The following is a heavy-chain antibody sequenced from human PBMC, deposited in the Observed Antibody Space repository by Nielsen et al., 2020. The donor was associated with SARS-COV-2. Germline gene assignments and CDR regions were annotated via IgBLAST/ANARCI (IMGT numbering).Heavy chain of an antibody. D-gene: IGHD2-21*02. V-gene: IGHV1-18*01. CDR3: AREQVVVTARDYYYYGMDV. CDR2: ISAYNGNT. Sequence: WVRQAPGQGLEWMGWISAYNGNTNYAQKLQGRVTMTTDTSTSTAYMELRSLGSDDTAVYYCAREQVVVTARDYYYYGMDVWGQGTTVTVSS. J-gene: IGHJ6*02.